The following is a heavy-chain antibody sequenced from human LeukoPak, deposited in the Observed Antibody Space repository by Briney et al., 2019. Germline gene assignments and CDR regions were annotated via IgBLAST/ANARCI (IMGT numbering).Heavy chain of an antibody. J-gene: IGHJ4*02. CDR1: GFNFNDAW. V-gene: IGHV3-15*01. D-gene: IGHD3-9*01. CDR3: TAGLVKTDDTT. CDR2: VRTTAEGETT. Sequence: GGSLRLSCEGSGFNFNDAWMSWIRQAPGKGREWVGRVRTTAEGETTDYAAPGRGSFIISRDDSKNMVFLQMNRLETEDTAIYYCTAGLVKTDDTTWGKGTLVTVPS.